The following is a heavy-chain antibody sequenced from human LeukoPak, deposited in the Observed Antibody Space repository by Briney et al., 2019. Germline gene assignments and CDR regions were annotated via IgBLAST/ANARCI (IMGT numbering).Heavy chain of an antibody. J-gene: IGHJ6*04. Sequence: GRSLRLSCAASGFTFSSYGMHWVRQAPGKGLEWVAVISYDGSNKYYADSVKGRFTISRDNSKNTLYLQMNSLRAEDTAVYYCAKGFVGYYDILTGYYKDYYYYGMDVWGKGTTVTISS. CDR1: GFTFSSYG. D-gene: IGHD3-9*01. CDR2: ISYDGSNK. CDR3: AKGFVGYYDILTGYYKDYYYYGMDV. V-gene: IGHV3-30*18.